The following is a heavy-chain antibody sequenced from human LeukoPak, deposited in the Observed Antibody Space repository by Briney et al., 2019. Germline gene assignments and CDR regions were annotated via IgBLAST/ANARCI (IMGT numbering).Heavy chain of an antibody. Sequence: GGSLRLSCAASGFTFSSYAMHWVRQAPGKGLKWVAVISYDGSNKYYADSVKGRFTISRDNSKNTLYLQMNSLRAEDTAVYYCARELAATWGQRFDYWGQGTLVTVSS. CDR3: ARELAATWGQRFDY. V-gene: IGHV3-30*04. CDR1: GFTFSSYA. J-gene: IGHJ4*02. CDR2: ISYDGSNK. D-gene: IGHD1-26*01.